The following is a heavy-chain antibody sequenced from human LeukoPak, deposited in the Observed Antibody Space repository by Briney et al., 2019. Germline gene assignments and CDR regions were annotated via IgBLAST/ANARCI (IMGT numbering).Heavy chain of an antibody. Sequence: GGSLRLSCAASGFTFSRYWMSWVRQAPGKGLEWVANINQDGSVIYYVDSVKGRSIISRDNAKNSLSLQMNSLRVEDTAVYYCARIGYTSSSNDYWGQGTLVTVSS. V-gene: IGHV3-7*01. CDR2: INQDGSVI. J-gene: IGHJ4*02. CDR1: GFTFSRYW. D-gene: IGHD2-15*01. CDR3: ARIGYTSSSNDY.